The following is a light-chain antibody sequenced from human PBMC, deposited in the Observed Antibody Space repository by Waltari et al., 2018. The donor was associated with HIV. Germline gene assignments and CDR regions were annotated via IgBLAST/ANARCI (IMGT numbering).Light chain of an antibody. Sequence: YVLTQPPSVSVAPGQTATITCRGNNIGDKHVHWYQQKSGQAPVLVIYDDKLRPSGIPARISGSNSGGTATLTISGVEVGDEAEYYCQVFENSRDQAFGTGTKVTVL. CDR3: QVFENSRDQA. J-gene: IGLJ1*01. CDR1: NIGDKH. V-gene: IGLV3-21*01. CDR2: DDK.